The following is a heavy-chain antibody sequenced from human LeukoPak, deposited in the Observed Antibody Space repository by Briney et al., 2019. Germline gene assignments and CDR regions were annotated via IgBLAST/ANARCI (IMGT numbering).Heavy chain of an antibody. CDR1: GFTFSSYG. CDR2: IRYDGSNK. J-gene: IGHJ4*02. Sequence: GGSLRLSCAASGFTFSSYGMHWVRQAPGKGLEWVAFIRYDGSNKYYADSVKGRFTISRDNSKNSLYLQMNSLRAEDTAVYYCAKDRGGGSELAYWGQGPLVTVSS. CDR3: AKDRGGGSELAY. D-gene: IGHD2-15*01. V-gene: IGHV3-30*02.